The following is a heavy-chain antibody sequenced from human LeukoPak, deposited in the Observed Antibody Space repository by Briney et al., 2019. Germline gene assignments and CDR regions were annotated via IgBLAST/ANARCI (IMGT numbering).Heavy chain of an antibody. J-gene: IGHJ4*02. CDR3: ASEVWVQFPN. D-gene: IGHD5-24*01. V-gene: IGHV3-53*01. Sequence: PGGSLRLSCAASGFSVSSNYMSWVRQAPGKGLEWVSVIYSGGSTYYADSVKGRFTISRDNSKNTLYLQMNSLRAEDTAVYFCASEVWVQFPNWGQGTLVTVSS. CDR1: GFSVSSNY. CDR2: IYSGGST.